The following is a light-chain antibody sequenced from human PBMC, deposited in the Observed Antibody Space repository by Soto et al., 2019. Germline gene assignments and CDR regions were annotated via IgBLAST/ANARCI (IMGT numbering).Light chain of an antibody. Sequence: QSALTQPASVSGSPGQSITISCTGTNSDVGDYNYVSWYQHHPGKAPKLIIYEVTHRPSGVSDRFSASKSGNTASLTISGLQAEDEADYYCNSFRVSHLYVFGTGTKLTVL. CDR3: NSFRVSHLYV. CDR2: EVT. V-gene: IGLV2-14*01. J-gene: IGLJ1*01. CDR1: NSDVGDYNY.